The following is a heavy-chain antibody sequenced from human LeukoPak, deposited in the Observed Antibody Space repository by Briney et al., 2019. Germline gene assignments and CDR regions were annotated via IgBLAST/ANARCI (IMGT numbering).Heavy chain of an antibody. CDR3: ASVTKSDAFDI. V-gene: IGHV3-7*01. D-gene: IGHD4-17*01. CDR1: GFTFSSYS. CDR2: IKQGGSEK. J-gene: IGHJ3*02. Sequence: GGSLRLSCAASGFTFSSYSMNWVRQAPGKGLEWVANIKQGGSEKYYVDSVKGRFTISRDNAKNSLYLQMNSLRAEDTAVYYCASVTKSDAFDIWGQGTMVTVSS.